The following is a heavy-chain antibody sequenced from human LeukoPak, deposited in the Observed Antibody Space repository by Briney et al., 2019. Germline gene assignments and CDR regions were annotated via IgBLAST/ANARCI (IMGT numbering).Heavy chain of an antibody. CDR2: IVVGSGNT. Sequence: SVKVSCKASGFTFTSSAVQWVRQARGQRLEWIRWIVVGSGNTNYAQKFQERVTITRDMSTSTAYMELSSLRSEDTAVYYCAAEGPYCGGDCLAFDIWGQGTMVTVSS. D-gene: IGHD2-21*02. CDR3: AAEGPYCGGDCLAFDI. CDR1: GFTFTSSA. J-gene: IGHJ3*02. V-gene: IGHV1-58*01.